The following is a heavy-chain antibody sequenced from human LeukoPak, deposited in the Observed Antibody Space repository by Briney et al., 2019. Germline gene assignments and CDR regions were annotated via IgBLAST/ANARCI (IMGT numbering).Heavy chain of an antibody. V-gene: IGHV3-23*01. Sequence: PGGSLRLSCAASGFTFSSYTMSWVRQAPGKGLEWVSGITGSGAHTYYVDSVKGRFTISRDNSKNMLYVQMTSLRAEDTAVYYCAKDQLAKSFWSGTNFDYWGQGTLVTVSS. J-gene: IGHJ4*02. CDR1: GFTFSSYT. CDR2: ITGSGAHT. CDR3: AKDQLAKSFWSGTNFDY. D-gene: IGHD3-3*01.